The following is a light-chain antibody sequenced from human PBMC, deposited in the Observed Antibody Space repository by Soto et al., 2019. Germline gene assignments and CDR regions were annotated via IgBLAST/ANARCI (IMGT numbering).Light chain of an antibody. CDR1: QRINKW. CDR3: QQYSSYSAWT. J-gene: IGKJ1*01. Sequence: DIQITQSPSTLSSSIGDRVTITCRASQRINKWLAWHQQKPGKAPKLLIYDASSLQSGVPPRFSGSGSGTEFTLTIRSLQPDDIATSYCQQYSSYSAWTFGEGTKVDIK. CDR2: DAS. V-gene: IGKV1-5*01.